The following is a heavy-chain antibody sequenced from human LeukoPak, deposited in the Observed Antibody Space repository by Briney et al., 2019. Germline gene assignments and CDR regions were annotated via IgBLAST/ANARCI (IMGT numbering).Heavy chain of an antibody. D-gene: IGHD2-2*01. CDR2: INGGNDDT. CDR3: ARDRGTASWNFDY. V-gene: IGHV1-3*01. Sequence: GASVKVSCKASEYTFTNFAMHWVRQAPGQRLEWLGWINGGNDDTKYLQKFQDRVTVTWDTSASTASMELSSLRSEDTAVYYCARDRGTASWNFDYWGQGTLVTVSS. CDR1: EYTFTNFA. J-gene: IGHJ4*02.